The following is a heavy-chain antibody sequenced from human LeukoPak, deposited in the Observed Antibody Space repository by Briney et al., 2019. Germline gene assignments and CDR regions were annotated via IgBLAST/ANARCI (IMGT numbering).Heavy chain of an antibody. V-gene: IGHV5-51*01. J-gene: IGHJ3*02. CDR3: ARLFADETALAFDI. Sequence: GESLKISCKGSGYSFTSYWIGWVRQMPGKGLEWLGIIYPGDSDTRYSPSSQGQVTISADKSISTAYLQWSSLKASDTAMYYCARLFADETALAFDIWGQGTMVTVSS. CDR1: GYSFTSYW. CDR2: IYPGDSDT. D-gene: IGHD2-21*02.